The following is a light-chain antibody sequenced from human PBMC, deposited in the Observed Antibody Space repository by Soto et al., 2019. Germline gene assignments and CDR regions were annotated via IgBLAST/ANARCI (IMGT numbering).Light chain of an antibody. V-gene: IGKV3-15*01. J-gene: IGKJ5*01. Sequence: EVVLTQSPGTLSLSPVERVTLTCRASQSVTGNKLAWYRQKPGQAPRLLIYGASTRATGIPARFSGSGAGTEFTLTISSLQSEDFAVYYCQQYNNWPITFGQGTRLEIK. CDR1: QSVTGN. CDR3: QQYNNWPIT. CDR2: GAS.